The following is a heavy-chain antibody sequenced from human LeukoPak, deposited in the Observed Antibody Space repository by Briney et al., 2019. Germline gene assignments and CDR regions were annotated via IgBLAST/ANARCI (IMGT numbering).Heavy chain of an antibody. D-gene: IGHD6-13*01. CDR2: VYYSGST. V-gene: IGHV4-30-4*01. Sequence: SETLSLTCTVSGGSISSGDYYWSWIRQPPGKGLEWIGCVYYSGSTHYNPSLKSRVTISLDTSKNQFSLKLSSVTAADTAVYYCARELMYSSSSPFVYWGQGTLVTVSS. CDR1: GGSISSGDYY. CDR3: ARELMYSSSSPFVY. J-gene: IGHJ4*02.